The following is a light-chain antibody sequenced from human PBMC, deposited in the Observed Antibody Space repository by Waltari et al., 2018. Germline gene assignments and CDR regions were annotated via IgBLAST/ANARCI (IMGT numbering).Light chain of an antibody. CDR2: DAS. V-gene: IGKV3-11*01. CDR1: QSVGSS. Sequence: EIVLTQSPATVSLSPGERANLSCRASQSVGSSLAWYQQRPGQAPRILIYDASNRATGIPARFSGLGSGTGFTLTISSLGPEDYAVYYCQQRSNWPPSLTFGGGTKVEIK. J-gene: IGKJ4*01. CDR3: QQRSNWPPSLT.